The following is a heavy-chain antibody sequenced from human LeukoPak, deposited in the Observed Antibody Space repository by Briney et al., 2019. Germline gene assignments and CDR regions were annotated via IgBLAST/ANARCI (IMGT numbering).Heavy chain of an antibody. Sequence: SETLSLTCTVSGGSISSYYWSWIRQPPGKGLEWIGEINHSGSTNYNPSLKSRVTISVDTSKNQFSLKLSSVTAADTAVYYCARRPAVQIQLSYDYWGQGTLVTVSS. CDR2: INHSGST. J-gene: IGHJ4*02. V-gene: IGHV4-34*01. CDR3: ARRPAVQIQLSYDY. CDR1: GGSISSYY. D-gene: IGHD5-18*01.